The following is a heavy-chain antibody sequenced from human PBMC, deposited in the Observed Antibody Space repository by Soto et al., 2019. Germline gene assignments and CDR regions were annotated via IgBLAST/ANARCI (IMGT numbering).Heavy chain of an antibody. CDR2: VYNSGST. V-gene: IGHV4-59*01. D-gene: IGHD1-1*01. CDR1: GGSISINY. Sequence: SETLSLTCTVSGGSISINYWTWIRQPPGKGLEWIGYVYNSGSTNYNPSLKSRVTISEDTSKSQFSLKVNSMTAADTEVYYCARYRREAVVGYTLDNWGQGILVTVSS. J-gene: IGHJ4*02. CDR3: ARYRREAVVGYTLDN.